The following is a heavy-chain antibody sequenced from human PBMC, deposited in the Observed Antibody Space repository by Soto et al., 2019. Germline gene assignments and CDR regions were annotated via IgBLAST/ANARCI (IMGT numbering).Heavy chain of an antibody. D-gene: IGHD1-26*01. CDR3: VRDRDSDTWPSRVV. Sequence: QVHLVQSGAELKKPGTSVRVSCKASGYSFTRNGVSWVRQAPGQGLEWMGWISAKNGDTNYAQKFQGRVIMTTDTSTSTAYMELRSLRSDDTAVYYCVRDRDSDTWPSRVVWGQGITVTVSS. CDR1: GYSFTRNG. CDR2: ISAKNGDT. V-gene: IGHV1-18*01. J-gene: IGHJ6*02.